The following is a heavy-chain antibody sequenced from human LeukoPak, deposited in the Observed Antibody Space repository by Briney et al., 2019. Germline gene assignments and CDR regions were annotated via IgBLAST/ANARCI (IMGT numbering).Heavy chain of an antibody. CDR3: ARTLYGFSTTVTTWGY. Sequence: PSETLSLTCTVSSASFSSGGYYWSWIRQHPGKGLEWIGYIYSSGSTYYNPSLKSRVTISVDTSKNRFSLKLSSVIAADTAVYYCARTLYGFSTTVTTWGYWGRGTLVTVSS. D-gene: IGHD4-11*01. V-gene: IGHV4-31*03. CDR1: SASFSSGGYY. J-gene: IGHJ4*02. CDR2: IYSSGST.